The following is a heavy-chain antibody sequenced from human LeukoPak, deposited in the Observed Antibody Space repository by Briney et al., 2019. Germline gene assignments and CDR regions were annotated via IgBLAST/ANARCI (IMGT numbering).Heavy chain of an antibody. J-gene: IGHJ6*02. D-gene: IGHD3-10*01. Sequence: GGSLRLSCAASGFTFSSYSMNWVRQAPGKGLELVSSISSSSSYIYYADSVKGRFTISRDNAKNSLYLQMNSLRAEDTAVYYCARRPSGSYGMDVWGQGTTVTVSS. CDR3: ARRPSGSYGMDV. CDR1: GFTFSSYS. V-gene: IGHV3-21*01. CDR2: ISSSSSYI.